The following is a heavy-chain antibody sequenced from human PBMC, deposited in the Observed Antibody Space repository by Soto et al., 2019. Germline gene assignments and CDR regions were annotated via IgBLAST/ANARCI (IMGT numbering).Heavy chain of an antibody. Sequence: PSETLSLTCTVSGGSISSSSYYWGWIRQPPGKGLEWIGSIYYSGSTYYNPSVKGRFTISRDNSKKTLYLHMNGLSAEDTAVYFCARDIYYDASGYFDYWGQGTQVTVSS. CDR3: ARDIYYDASGYFDY. CDR2: IYYSGST. CDR1: GGSISSSSYY. D-gene: IGHD3-22*01. J-gene: IGHJ4*02. V-gene: IGHV4-39*02.